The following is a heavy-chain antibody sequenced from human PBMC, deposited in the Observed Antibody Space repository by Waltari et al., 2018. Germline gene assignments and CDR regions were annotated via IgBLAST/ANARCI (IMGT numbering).Heavy chain of an antibody. CDR1: GYTLTELS. J-gene: IGHJ3*02. D-gene: IGHD4-17*01. V-gene: IGHV1-24*01. Sequence: QVQLVQSGAEVKKPGASVKVSCKVSGYTLTELSMHWVRQAPGKGLEWMGGVDPEDGETIYAQKCQGRVTMTEDTSTDTAYMELSSLRSEDTAVYYCATQYLGDYGRAAADAFDIWGQGTMVTVSS. CDR2: VDPEDGET. CDR3: ATQYLGDYGRAAADAFDI.